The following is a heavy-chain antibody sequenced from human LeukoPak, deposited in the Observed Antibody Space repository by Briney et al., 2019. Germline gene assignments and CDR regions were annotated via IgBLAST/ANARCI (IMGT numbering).Heavy chain of an antibody. Sequence: PSETLSLTCSVSGGSISTYYWSWIRQPPGKGLEWIGYIYYSGSTNYNPSLKSRISISVDTSKNQFSLKLSSVTAADTAVYYCARTTEGGYTYNYFYYYYMDVWGKGTTVTISS. J-gene: IGHJ6*03. D-gene: IGHD5-18*01. CDR2: IYYSGST. CDR3: ARTTEGGYTYNYFYYYYMDV. V-gene: IGHV4-59*01. CDR1: GGSISTYY.